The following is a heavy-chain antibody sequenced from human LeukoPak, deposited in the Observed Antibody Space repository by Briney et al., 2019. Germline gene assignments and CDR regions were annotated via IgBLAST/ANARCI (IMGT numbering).Heavy chain of an antibody. CDR1: GYIFSNYW. J-gene: IGHJ5*02. CDR3: AKAAASLDWFDP. CDR2: IYPGDPDT. V-gene: IGHV5-51*07. D-gene: IGHD6-13*01. Sequence: GESLSISCECSGYIFSNYWSAGVQHTPEKPLEVRGIIYPGDPDTRYSPSFQGQVNISTDKSISTAYLQWSRLKASDIAIYYCAKAAASLDWFDPWGQGTLVIVSS.